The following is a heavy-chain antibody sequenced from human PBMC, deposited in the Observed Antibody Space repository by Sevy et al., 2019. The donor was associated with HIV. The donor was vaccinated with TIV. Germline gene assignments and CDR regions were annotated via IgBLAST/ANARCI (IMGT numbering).Heavy chain of an antibody. CDR2: ISGGSDDR. D-gene: IGHD6-13*01. CDR1: GFTFSIYA. CDR3: AKERPNTSSWIFDY. V-gene: IGHV3-23*01. J-gene: IGHJ4*02. Sequence: QLGGSLRLSCAASGFTFSIYAMSWVRQAPGKGLEWVSGISGGSDDRYYADSVRGRFTISRDSSKNTLYMQMSGLRAEDTAIYYCAKERPNTSSWIFDYWGQGTLVTVSS.